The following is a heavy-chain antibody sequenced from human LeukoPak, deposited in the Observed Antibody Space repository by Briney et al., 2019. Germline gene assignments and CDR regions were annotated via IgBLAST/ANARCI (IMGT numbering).Heavy chain of an antibody. CDR3: TTDPVASYFDY. CDR2: IYSGGST. J-gene: IGHJ4*02. CDR1: GFAVSSNY. D-gene: IGHD6-19*01. Sequence: QAGGSLRLSCAASGFAVSSNYMSWVRQAPGKGLEWVSVIYSGGSTYYADSVKGRFTISRDDSKNTLYLQMNSLKTEDTAVYYCTTDPVASYFDYWGQGTLVTVSS. V-gene: IGHV3-66*01.